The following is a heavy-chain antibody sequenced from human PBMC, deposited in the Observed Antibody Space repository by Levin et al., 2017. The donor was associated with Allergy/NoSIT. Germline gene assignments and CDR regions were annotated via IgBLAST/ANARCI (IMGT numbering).Heavy chain of an antibody. CDR2: LSYSGST. CDR1: FFSLPPSS. Sequence: SETLSLTFPFSFFSLPPSSFLFLLPPPLKGLEWIGYLSYSGSTNYNPSLKSRVTISVDTSKNQFFLKLSSVTAADTAMYYCARVGDYARIDYWGQGSLVTVSS. D-gene: IGHD4-17*01. CDR3: ARVGDYARIDY. V-gene: IGHV4-59*01. J-gene: IGHJ4*02.